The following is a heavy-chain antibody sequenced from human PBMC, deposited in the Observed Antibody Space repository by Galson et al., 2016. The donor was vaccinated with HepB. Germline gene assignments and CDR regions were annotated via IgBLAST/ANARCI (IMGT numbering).Heavy chain of an antibody. J-gene: IGHJ4*02. Sequence: SLRLSCAASGFTFSSYSMNWVRQAPGKGLEWVSSISSSSSYIYHADSVKGRFTISRDNAKNSLYLQMNSLRAEDTAVYYCARSNDYGDYYFDYWGQGTLVTVSS. CDR2: ISSSSSYI. D-gene: IGHD4-17*01. CDR1: GFTFSSYS. V-gene: IGHV3-21*01. CDR3: ARSNDYGDYYFDY.